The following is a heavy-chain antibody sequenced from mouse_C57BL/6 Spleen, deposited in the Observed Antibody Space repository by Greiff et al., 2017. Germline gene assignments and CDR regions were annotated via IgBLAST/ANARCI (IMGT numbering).Heavy chain of an antibody. D-gene: IGHD1-1*01. Sequence: QVQLQQPGAELVKPGASVKVSCKASGYTFTSYWMHWVKQRPGQGLEWIGRIHPSDSDTNYNQKLKGKATLTVDKSSSPAYMQLSSLTSEDSAVYYCAIDYGSSLAVDYWGQGTSVTVSS. CDR2: IHPSDSDT. J-gene: IGHJ4*01. CDR3: AIDYGSSLAVDY. CDR1: GYTFTSYW. V-gene: IGHV1-74*01.